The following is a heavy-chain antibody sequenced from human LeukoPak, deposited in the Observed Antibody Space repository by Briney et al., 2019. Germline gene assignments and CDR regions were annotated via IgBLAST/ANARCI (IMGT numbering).Heavy chain of an antibody. CDR1: GYTLTELS. Sequence: ASVKVSCKVSGYTLTELSMHWVRQAPGKGLEWMGGFDPEDGETIYAQKFQGRVTMTEDTSTDTAYMELSSLRSEDTAVYHCATALITMVRGDRRPGAFDIWGQGTMVTVSS. CDR3: ATALITMVRGDRRPGAFDI. V-gene: IGHV1-24*01. J-gene: IGHJ3*02. CDR2: FDPEDGET. D-gene: IGHD3-10*01.